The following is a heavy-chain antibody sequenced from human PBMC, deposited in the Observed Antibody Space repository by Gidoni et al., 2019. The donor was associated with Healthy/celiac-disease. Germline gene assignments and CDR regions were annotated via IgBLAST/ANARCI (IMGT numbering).Heavy chain of an antibody. Sequence: QVQLVQSGAEVKKPGSSVKVSSKASGDTFSSYAISWVRQAPGQGLEWMGGIIPIVGTANYAQKFQGRVTITADESTSTAYMELSSLRSEDTAVYYCSKGSEYSGYGGYAFDIWGQGTMVTVSS. J-gene: IGHJ3*02. CDR1: GDTFSSYA. D-gene: IGHD5-12*01. V-gene: IGHV1-69*01. CDR3: SKGSEYSGYGGYAFDI. CDR2: IIPIVGTA.